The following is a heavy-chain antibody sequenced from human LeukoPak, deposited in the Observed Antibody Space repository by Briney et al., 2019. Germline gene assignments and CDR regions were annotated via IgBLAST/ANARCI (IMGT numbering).Heavy chain of an antibody. CDR3: ARDPSKVVVPGYFEN. D-gene: IGHD2-15*01. CDR2: ISYDGSNK. CDR1: GFTFSSYN. J-gene: IGHJ4*02. Sequence: GRSLRLSCAASGFTFSSYNMHWVRQAPGKGLEWVAVISYDGSNKYYAESVKGRFTISRDNSKNTQYLQMNSLRPEDTAVYFCARDPSKVVVPGYFENWGQGNLVTVSS. V-gene: IGHV3-30-3*01.